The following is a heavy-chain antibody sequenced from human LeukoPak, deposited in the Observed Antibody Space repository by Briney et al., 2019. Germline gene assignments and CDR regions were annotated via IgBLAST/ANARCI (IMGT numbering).Heavy chain of an antibody. CDR3: AKVFGVVSTFDY. D-gene: IGHD3-3*01. CDR2: ISGRGGGI. J-gene: IGHJ4*02. CDR1: GFAFSSYA. V-gene: IGHV3-23*01. Sequence: GGSLRLSCAASGFAFSSYAMSWVRQAPGKGLEWFSAISGRGGGIYYADSVKGRFTISRDNSKNTLYLQMNSLRAEDTAVYYCAKVFGVVSTFDYWGQGTLVTVSS.